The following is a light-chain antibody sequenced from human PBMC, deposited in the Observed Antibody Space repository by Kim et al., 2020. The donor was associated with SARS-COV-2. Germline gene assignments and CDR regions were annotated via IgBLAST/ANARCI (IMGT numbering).Light chain of an antibody. J-gene: IGKJ3*01. Sequence: DIQMTQSPSSLSASVGDRVTITCRTSQSISSHLNWYHQKPGRAPKLLISAASTLQGGVPSRFSGSGSETDFTLTISSLQPEDFATYCRQQSYISPFTFGPGTKVDIK. CDR3: QQSYISPFT. CDR1: QSISSH. V-gene: IGKV1-39*01. CDR2: AAS.